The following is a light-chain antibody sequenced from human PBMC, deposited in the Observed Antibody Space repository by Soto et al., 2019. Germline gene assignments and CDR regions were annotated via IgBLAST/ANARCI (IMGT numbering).Light chain of an antibody. J-gene: IGKJ1*01. CDR1: QTISSW. CDR2: KAS. Sequence: DIQMTQSPSPLSGSVGDRVTITCRASQTISSWLAWYQQKPGKAPKLLIYKASTLKSGVPSRFSGSGSGTEFTLTISSLQPDDFATYYCQQYNSYRTLGQGTKVDIK. V-gene: IGKV1-5*03. CDR3: QQYNSYRT.